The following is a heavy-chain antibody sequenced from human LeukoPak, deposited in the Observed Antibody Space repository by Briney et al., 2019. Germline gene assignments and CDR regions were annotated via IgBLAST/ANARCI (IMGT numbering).Heavy chain of an antibody. CDR1: GDSVSSNSAA. D-gene: IGHD2-2*01. Sequence: SQTLSLTCAISGDSVSSNSAAWNWIRQSPSRGLEWLGRTYYRSKWYNDYAVSVKSRITINPDTSKNQFSLKLTSVTAADTAVYYCARESYVVLPTADRSYYFDYWGQGTLVTVSS. CDR3: ARESYVVLPTADRSYYFDY. V-gene: IGHV6-1*01. CDR2: TYYRSKWYN. J-gene: IGHJ4*02.